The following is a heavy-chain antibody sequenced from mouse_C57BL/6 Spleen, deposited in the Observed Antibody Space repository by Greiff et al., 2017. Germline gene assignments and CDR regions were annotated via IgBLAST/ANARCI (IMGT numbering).Heavy chain of an antibody. CDR3: TDFDY. V-gene: IGHV6-3*01. J-gene: IGHJ2*01. CDR2: IRLKSDNYAT. Sequence: EVKVVESGGGLVQPGGSMKLSCVASGFTFSNYWMNWVRQSPEKGLEWVAQIRLKSDNYATHYAESVKGRFTISRDDSKSSVYLQTNNLRAEDTGIYYCTDFDYWGQGTTLTVSS. CDR1: GFTFSNYW.